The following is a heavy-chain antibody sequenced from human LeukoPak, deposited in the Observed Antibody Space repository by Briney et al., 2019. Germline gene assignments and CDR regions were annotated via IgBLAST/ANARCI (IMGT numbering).Heavy chain of an antibody. D-gene: IGHD3-10*01. Sequence: SETLSLTCSVSGGTISKNYWSWIRQPPGKGLEWIAVIYDGGSPRYNPSLNSRVTISLDASRGQSSLSLTSVTAADTAVYYCARASPGAIYYYGLDVWGHGTTVTVSS. V-gene: IGHV4-59*01. CDR3: ARASPGAIYYYGLDV. CDR1: GGTISKNY. CDR2: IYDGGSP. J-gene: IGHJ6*02.